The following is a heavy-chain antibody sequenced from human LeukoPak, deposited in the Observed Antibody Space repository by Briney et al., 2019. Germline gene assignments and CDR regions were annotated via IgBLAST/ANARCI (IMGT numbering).Heavy chain of an antibody. J-gene: IGHJ5*02. CDR3: ARAPDYSHWFDP. CDR1: GFTFSSYG. D-gene: IGHD2-15*01. V-gene: IGHV3-33*01. Sequence: GRSLRLSCAASGFTFSSYGMHWVRQAPGRGLEWVAIIWYDGSNKYYADSVKGRFTISRDNSKNTLYLQMNSLRAEDTAVYYCARAPDYSHWFDPWGQGTLVTVSS. CDR2: IWYDGSNK.